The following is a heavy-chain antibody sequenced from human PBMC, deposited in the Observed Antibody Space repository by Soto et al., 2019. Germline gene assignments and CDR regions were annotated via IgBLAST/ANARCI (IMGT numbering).Heavy chain of an antibody. CDR2: IYYSGNT. V-gene: IGHV4-39*07. CDR3: ARSGGYDFWSGTMTFYYYYYMDV. J-gene: IGHJ6*03. CDR1: GGSVGSGGYY. D-gene: IGHD3-3*01. Sequence: SETLSLTCTVSGGSVGSGGYYWGWIRQPPGKGLEWIGSIYYSGNTYYNPSLKSRVTISVDTSKNQFSLKLSSVTAADTAVYYCARSGGYDFWSGTMTFYYYYYMDVWGKGTTVTVSS.